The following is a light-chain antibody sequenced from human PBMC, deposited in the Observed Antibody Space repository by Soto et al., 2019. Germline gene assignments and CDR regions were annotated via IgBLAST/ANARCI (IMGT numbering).Light chain of an antibody. J-gene: IGLJ1*01. V-gene: IGLV2-14*03. CDR2: EVR. Sequence: QSVLTQPASVSGSPGQSITISFTGTSSDVGAYDFFSWYQQHPDNAHTLMIYEVRQRPSGVSSRFSASKSVNTATPTIFGLPAEDAADYYCSSYTTSSARVFGTGTKLTVL. CDR1: SSDVGAYDF. CDR3: SSYTTSSARV.